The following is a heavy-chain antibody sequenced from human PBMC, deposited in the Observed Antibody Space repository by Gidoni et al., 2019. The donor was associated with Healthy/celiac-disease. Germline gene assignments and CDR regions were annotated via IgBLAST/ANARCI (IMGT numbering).Heavy chain of an antibody. D-gene: IGHD2-15*01. CDR1: GYPFTSYA. CDR3: ARDGGYYGMDV. J-gene: IGHJ6*02. Sequence: QVQLVQSGAEVKTPGASVTVSCKASGYPFTSYAMHWVRQAPGQRLEWMGWINAGNGNTKYSQKFQGRVTITRDTSASTAYMELSSLRSEDTAVYYCARDGGYYGMDVWGQGTTVTVSS. CDR2: INAGNGNT. V-gene: IGHV1-3*01.